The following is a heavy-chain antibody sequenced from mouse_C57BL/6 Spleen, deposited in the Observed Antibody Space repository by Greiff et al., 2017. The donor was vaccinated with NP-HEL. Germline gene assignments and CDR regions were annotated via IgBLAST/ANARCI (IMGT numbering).Heavy chain of an antibody. CDR2: IHPNSGST. CDR1: GYTFTSYW. V-gene: IGHV1-64*01. D-gene: IGHD2-2*01. J-gene: IGHJ3*01. CDR3: ARGMVTTEAAWFGY. Sequence: QVQLQQPGAELVKPGASVKLSCKASGYTFTSYWMHWVKQRPGQGLEWIGMIHPNSGSTNYNEKFKSKATLTVDKSSSTAYMQLSSLTSEDSAVYYCARGMVTTEAAWFGYWGQGTLVTVSA.